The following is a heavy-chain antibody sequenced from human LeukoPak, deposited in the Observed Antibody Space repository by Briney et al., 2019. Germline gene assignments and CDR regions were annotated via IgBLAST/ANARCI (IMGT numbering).Heavy chain of an antibody. J-gene: IGHJ4*02. CDR1: GFTFSSYA. CDR3: VKDWGRGWYRFDC. D-gene: IGHD6-19*01. CDR2: ISSNGGST. V-gene: IGHV3-64D*09. Sequence: GGSLRLSCSASGFTFSSYAMHLVRQAPGKGLEYVSAISSNGGSTSYADSVKGRLTISRDNSKNTLYLQMSSLRAEDTAVYYCVKDWGRGWYRFDCWGQGTLVTVSS.